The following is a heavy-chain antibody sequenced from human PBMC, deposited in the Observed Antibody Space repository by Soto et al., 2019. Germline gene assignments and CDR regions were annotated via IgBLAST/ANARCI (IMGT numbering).Heavy chain of an antibody. J-gene: IGHJ6*02. CDR1: GFSLNSYA. D-gene: IGHD2-2*02. Sequence: QPGGSLRLSCAASGFSLNSYAMHWVRQAPGKGLGWVAVISYDGSNKFYGDSVKGRFTISRDNSKNTVYLQMDSLRTEDTAVYYCESDCSSHTCYRQGGMDVWGQGTTVTVSS. V-gene: IGHV3-30-3*01. CDR2: ISYDGSNK. CDR3: ESDCSSHTCYRQGGMDV.